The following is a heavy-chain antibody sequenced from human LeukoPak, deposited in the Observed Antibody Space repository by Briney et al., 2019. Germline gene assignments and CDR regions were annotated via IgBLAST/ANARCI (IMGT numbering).Heavy chain of an antibody. J-gene: IGHJ4*02. CDR2: IYWDDDK. Sequence: LTLTCTFSGFSLSTSAVGVGXIRQPPGKALEWLACIYWDDDKRYSPSLTSRLTIIKDPSKNQVVLTMTNMDPVDTATYYCAHSCGGGNSAYFDYWGQGTLVTVSS. D-gene: IGHD4-23*01. CDR3: AHSCGGGNSAYFDY. CDR1: GFSLSTSAVG. V-gene: IGHV2-5*02.